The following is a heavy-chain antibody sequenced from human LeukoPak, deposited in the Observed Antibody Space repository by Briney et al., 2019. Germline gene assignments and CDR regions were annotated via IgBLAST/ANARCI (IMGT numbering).Heavy chain of an antibody. CDR1: GNTFSGYD. CDR2: MNPNGGNT. V-gene: IGHV1-8*01. J-gene: IGHJ6*02. CDR3: ARSIILVRGVIIGGREGGMDV. D-gene: IGHD3-10*01. Sequence: ASVKVSCKDSGNTFSGYDTNWVRQATGQGLEWIGWMNPNGGNTNSAQRFQGRVTMTWDTSISTAYMELSSLRSDDTAVYYCARSIILVRGVIIGGREGGMDVWGQGTTVTVSS.